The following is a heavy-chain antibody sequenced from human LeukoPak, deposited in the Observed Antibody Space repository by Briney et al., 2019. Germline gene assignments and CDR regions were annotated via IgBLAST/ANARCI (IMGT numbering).Heavy chain of an antibody. D-gene: IGHD3-10*01. J-gene: IGHJ3*02. CDR2: ISGSGGST. CDR1: GFTFSSYA. Sequence: GGSLRLSCAASGFTFSSYAMSWVRQAPGKGLEWVSAISGSGGSTYYADSVKGRFTISRDNSKNTLYLQMNSLRAEDTAVYYCAKVTYYYGSGSYFDAFDIWGQGTMVTVSS. V-gene: IGHV3-23*01. CDR3: AKVTYYYGSGSYFDAFDI.